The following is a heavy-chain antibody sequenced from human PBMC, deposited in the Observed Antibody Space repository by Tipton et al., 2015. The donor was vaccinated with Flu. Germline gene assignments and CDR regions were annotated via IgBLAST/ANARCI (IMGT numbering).Heavy chain of an antibody. Sequence: SLRLSCVASGFTFDDYGMTWVRQAPGKGLEWVSGINWNGVNTGYADSVKGRFTISRDNAKNSLYLQMNSLRAEDTASYYCVRLANYYDSSTYYGDFDYWGQGALVTVSS. CDR2: INWNGVNT. D-gene: IGHD3-22*01. CDR1: GFTFDDYG. CDR3: VRLANYYDSSTYYGDFDY. V-gene: IGHV3-20*04. J-gene: IGHJ4*02.